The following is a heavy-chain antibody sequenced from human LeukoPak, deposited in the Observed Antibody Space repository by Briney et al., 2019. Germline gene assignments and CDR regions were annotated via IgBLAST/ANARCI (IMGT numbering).Heavy chain of an antibody. D-gene: IGHD4-23*01. CDR3: AKNDYGGLDAFDV. CDR2: ISGSGGST. Sequence: GGSLRLSCAASGFTFRSYAMSWVRQAPGKGLEWVSGISGSGGSTYYADSVKGRFTISRDNFKNTLYLQMNSLRAEDTAVYYCAKNDYGGLDAFDVWGQGTIVTVSS. CDR1: GFTFRSYA. V-gene: IGHV3-23*01. J-gene: IGHJ3*01.